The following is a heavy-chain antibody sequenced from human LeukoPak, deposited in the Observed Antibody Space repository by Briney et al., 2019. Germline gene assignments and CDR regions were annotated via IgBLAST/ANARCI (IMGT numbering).Heavy chain of an antibody. CDR1: GFTFSSYS. CDR3: ARDFRGVVGHDAFDI. Sequence: GGSLRLSCAASGFTFSSYSMNWVRQAPGKGLEWVSSISSSSSYIYYADSVKGRFIISRDNAKNSLYLQMNSLRAEDTAVYYCARDFRGVVGHDAFDIWGQGTMVTVSS. CDR2: ISSSSSYI. J-gene: IGHJ3*02. D-gene: IGHD3-3*01. V-gene: IGHV3-21*01.